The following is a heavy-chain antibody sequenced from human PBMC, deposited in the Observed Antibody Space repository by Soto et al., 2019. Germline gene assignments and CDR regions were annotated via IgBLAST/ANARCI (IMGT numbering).Heavy chain of an antibody. V-gene: IGHV1-69*12. J-gene: IGHJ6*02. CDR3: ARDQDRPQLGGNYYYIMDV. Sequence: QVQVEQSGAEMKKPGSSVKVSCKASGGTFSTAAISWVRQAPGQGLEWMGGIMPIFRTADYAQKFQGRVTIAADESTSTAYLELRSRSSEDTAIYYCARDQDRPQLGGNYYYIMDVWGQGTTVTVSS. CDR1: GGTFSTAA. D-gene: IGHD3-3*02. CDR2: IMPIFRTA.